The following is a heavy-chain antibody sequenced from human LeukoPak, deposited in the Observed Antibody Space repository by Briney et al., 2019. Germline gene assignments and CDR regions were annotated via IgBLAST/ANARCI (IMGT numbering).Heavy chain of an antibody. CDR3: ARQEFPSVTGTSFDY. D-gene: IGHD1-7*01. CDR1: GYSFTSYW. V-gene: IGHV5-51*01. CDR2: IYPGDSDT. J-gene: IGHJ4*02. Sequence: GESLKISCKGSGYSFTSYWIGWVRQMPGKGLEWMGLIYPGDSDTRYSPSFQGQVTISADKSISTAYLQWSSLKASDTAMYYCARQEFPSVTGTSFDYWGQGTLVTVSS.